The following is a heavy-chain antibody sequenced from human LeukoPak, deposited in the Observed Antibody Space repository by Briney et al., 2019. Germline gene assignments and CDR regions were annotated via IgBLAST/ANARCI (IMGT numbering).Heavy chain of an antibody. J-gene: IGHJ3*02. CDR2: IKQDGSEK. Sequence: GGSPRLSCAASGFAFSSYWMTWVRQAPVKGREWVASIKQDGSEKYYLDSVRGRFTISRDNAKNSLYLQVNSLRAEDTAEYYCARGRGGLDIWGQGTTVTVSS. D-gene: IGHD2-15*01. V-gene: IGHV3-7*01. CDR1: GFAFSSYW. CDR3: ARGRGGLDI.